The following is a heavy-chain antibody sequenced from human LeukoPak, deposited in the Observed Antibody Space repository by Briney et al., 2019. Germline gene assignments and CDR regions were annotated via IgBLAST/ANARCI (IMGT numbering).Heavy chain of an antibody. D-gene: IGHD2-15*01. CDR2: IWYDGNNK. J-gene: IGHJ4*02. CDR3: ARRYCSGGDCYFFD. Sequence: GGSLRLSCAASGFTFSSYGMHWVRQAPGKGLEWVALIWYDGNNKYYADSVKGRFTISRDNSKNTLYLQMNSLRAEDTALYYCARRYCSGGDCYFFDWGQGTLVTVSS. V-gene: IGHV3-33*01. CDR1: GFTFSSYG.